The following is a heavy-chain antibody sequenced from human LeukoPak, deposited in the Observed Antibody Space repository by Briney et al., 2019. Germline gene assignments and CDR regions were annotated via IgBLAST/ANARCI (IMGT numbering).Heavy chain of an antibody. Sequence: GGSLRLSCAASGFTFSSYSMNWGRQAPGKGLEWVSYISSSSSTIYYADSVEGRFTISRDNAKNSLYLQMNSLRDEDTAVYYCARSFGYYYDSSGQFDYWGQGTLVTVSS. D-gene: IGHD3-22*01. V-gene: IGHV3-48*02. CDR3: ARSFGYYYDSSGQFDY. CDR1: GFTFSSYS. J-gene: IGHJ4*02. CDR2: ISSSSSTI.